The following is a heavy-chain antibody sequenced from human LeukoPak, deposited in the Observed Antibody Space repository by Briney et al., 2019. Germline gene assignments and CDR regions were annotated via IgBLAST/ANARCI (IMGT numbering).Heavy chain of an antibody. CDR3: ARDDFLYSGSYHFDY. CDR1: GFTFSSYW. CDR2: IKQDGSEK. V-gene: IGHV3-7*01. Sequence: GGSLRLSCAASGFTFSSYWMSWVRQAPGKGLEWVANIKQDGSEKYYVDSVKGRFTISRDNAKNSLYLQMNSLRAEDTAVYYCARDDFLYSGSYHFDYWGQGTLVTVSS. J-gene: IGHJ4*02. D-gene: IGHD1-26*01.